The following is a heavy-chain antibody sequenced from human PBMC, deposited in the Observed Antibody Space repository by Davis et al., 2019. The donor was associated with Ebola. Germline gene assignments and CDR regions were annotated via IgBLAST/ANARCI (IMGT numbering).Heavy chain of an antibody. Sequence: SETLSLTCTVSGGSISSHYWSWVRQPPGKGLEWIAFIYSSGSTNYNPSLKSRVTISVDTSKNQFSLKLKSVTAADTAVYYCARVKDFWSGLDYWGQGTLVTVSS. D-gene: IGHD3-3*01. CDR3: ARVKDFWSGLDY. V-gene: IGHV4-4*08. CDR1: GGSISSHY. J-gene: IGHJ4*02. CDR2: IYSSGST.